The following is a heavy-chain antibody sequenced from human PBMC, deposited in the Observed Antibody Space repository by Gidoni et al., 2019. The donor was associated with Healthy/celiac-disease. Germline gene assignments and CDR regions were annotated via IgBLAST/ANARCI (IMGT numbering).Heavy chain of an antibody. CDR3: ARDGGVVPAAIPNGVIAVAGT. D-gene: IGHD2-2*02. Sequence: QVQLVQSGAEVKKPGASVKVSCKASGYTFTSYYMPWGRQAPGQGLEWMGIINPSGGSTSYAQKFQGRVTMTRDTSTSTVYMELSSLRSEDTAVYYCARDGGVVPAAIPNGVIAVAGTWGQGTLVTVSS. CDR2: INPSGGST. CDR1: GYTFTSYY. J-gene: IGHJ4*02. V-gene: IGHV1-46*01.